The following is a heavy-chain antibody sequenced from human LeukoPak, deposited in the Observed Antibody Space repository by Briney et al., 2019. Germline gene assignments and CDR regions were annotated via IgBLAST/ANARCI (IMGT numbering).Heavy chain of an antibody. CDR2: GNPNNGGT. J-gene: IGHJ4*02. CDR3: ARAGFGYLTASYFDY. CDR1: GYTLTAYY. Sequence: ASVNVSCKAFGYTLTAYYMHWVRQAPGQGLEWMGWGNPNNGGTNYAREFQGRVTMTTDTSISTAYMELSRLSSDDTAMSYCARAGFGYLTASYFDYWGQGTLVTVSS. D-gene: IGHD3-9*01. V-gene: IGHV1-2*02.